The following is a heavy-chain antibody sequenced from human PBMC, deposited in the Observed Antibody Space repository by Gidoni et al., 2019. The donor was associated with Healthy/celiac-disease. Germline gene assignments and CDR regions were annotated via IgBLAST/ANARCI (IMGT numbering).Heavy chain of an antibody. V-gene: IGHV3-21*01. CDR2: ISSSSSYI. CDR1: GFTFSSYS. D-gene: IGHD3-22*01. Sequence: EVQLVESGGGLVKPGGSLRLSCAASGFTFSSYSMNWVRQAPGKGLEWVSSISSSSSYIYYADSVKGRFTISRDNAKNSLYLQMNSLRAEDTAVYYCARGDSSGYYYFDYWGQGTLVTVSS. J-gene: IGHJ4*02. CDR3: ARGDSSGYYYFDY.